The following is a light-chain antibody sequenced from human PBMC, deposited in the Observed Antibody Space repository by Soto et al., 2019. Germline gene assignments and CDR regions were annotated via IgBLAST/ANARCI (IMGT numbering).Light chain of an antibody. Sequence: QSVLTQPASVSGSPGQSITISCTGTSSDVGGYNYVSWYQQHPGKAPKLMIYDVSNRPSGVSNRFSGSKSGNTASLTISGLQAEDEADYYCSSYTSSSSFYVFGTRTKV. CDR1: SSDVGGYNY. V-gene: IGLV2-14*01. CDR3: SSYTSSSSFYV. J-gene: IGLJ1*01. CDR2: DVS.